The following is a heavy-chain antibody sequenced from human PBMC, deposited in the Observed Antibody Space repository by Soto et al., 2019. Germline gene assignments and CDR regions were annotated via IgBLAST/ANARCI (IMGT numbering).Heavy chain of an antibody. CDR3: AKVVVAATRHTDFDS. J-gene: IGHJ4*02. CDR1: GGSINSNNYY. CDR2: IYYDGST. D-gene: IGHD2-15*01. Sequence: ETLSLTCTVSGGSINSNNYYWAWIRQPPGKGLAWIASIYYDGSTYYNPSLKSRVSISVDTSKNHFSLKLSSATAADTAVYYCAKVVVAATRHTDFDSWGQGTLVTVSP. V-gene: IGHV4-39*02.